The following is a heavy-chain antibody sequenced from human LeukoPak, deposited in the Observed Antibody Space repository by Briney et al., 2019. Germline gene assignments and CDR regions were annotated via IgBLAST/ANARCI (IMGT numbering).Heavy chain of an antibody. J-gene: IGHJ4*02. CDR1: GCTFTGYY. Sequence: ATVTVSCKASGCTFTGYYMHWVRLAPAPGQERMGWVSLYSSGRNYAQKFQGSVTMTRDTSISTAVMELSRLISDDTAVYYCFAYDSDTTSLDYWGQGTLVSVSS. CDR3: FAYDSDTTSLDY. CDR2: VSLYSSGR. V-gene: IGHV1-2*02. D-gene: IGHD3-22*01.